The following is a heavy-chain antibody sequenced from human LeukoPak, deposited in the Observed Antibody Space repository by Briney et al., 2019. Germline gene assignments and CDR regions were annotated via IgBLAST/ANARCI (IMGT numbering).Heavy chain of an antibody. CDR3: ARQVGYSSGDYYYYMDL. CDR1: GGSISSYY. Sequence: SETLSLTWTVAGGSISSYYWSWIRQPPGKGLEWIGYIYYSGSTNYNPSLKSRVTISVKTSKNQLTLKLSSVTAADTAVYYCARQVGYSSGDYYYYMDLWGQGTTVTISS. V-gene: IGHV4-59*01. CDR2: IYYSGST. D-gene: IGHD6-19*01. J-gene: IGHJ6*03.